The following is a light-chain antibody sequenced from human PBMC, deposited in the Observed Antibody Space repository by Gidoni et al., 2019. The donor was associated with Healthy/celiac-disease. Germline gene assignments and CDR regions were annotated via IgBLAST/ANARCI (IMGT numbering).Light chain of an antibody. CDR3: QQANSFPLT. Sequence: DIQMTHSPSSVSASVGDRDTITCRASQDISSWLAWYQQKPGKAPKLLIYAASSLQSGVPSRFSGSGSGTDFTLTISSLQPEDFATYYCQQANSFPLTFGQGTRLEIK. V-gene: IGKV1-12*01. CDR1: QDISSW. CDR2: AAS. J-gene: IGKJ5*01.